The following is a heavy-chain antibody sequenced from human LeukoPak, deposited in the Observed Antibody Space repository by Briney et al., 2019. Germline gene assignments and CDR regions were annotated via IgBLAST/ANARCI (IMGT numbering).Heavy chain of an antibody. J-gene: IGHJ5*02. CDR2: ISAYNGNT. V-gene: IGHV1-18*01. Sequence: GASVKVSCKASGYTFTSYGISWVRQAPGQGLEWMGWISAYNGNTNYAQRLQGRVTMTTDTSTSTAYMELRSLRSDDTAVYYCARVRLVGAINWFDPWGQGTLVTVSS. CDR1: GYTFTSYG. CDR3: ARVRLVGAINWFDP. D-gene: IGHD1-26*01.